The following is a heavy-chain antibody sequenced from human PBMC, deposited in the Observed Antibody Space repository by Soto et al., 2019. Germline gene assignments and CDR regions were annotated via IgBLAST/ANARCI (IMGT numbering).Heavy chain of an antibody. CDR3: AQALRDTSVGGP. CDR1: GFTFNNYA. V-gene: IGHV3-23*01. D-gene: IGHD1-26*01. Sequence: EEKLLESGGGLIQPGGSLRLACAASGFTFNNYAFTWVRQAPGKGLEWISTISDRDGSTYYADSVKGRFTISRDHSTATVYLQMNSLRLDDTGTYYCAQALRDTSVGGPWGQGTPVTVSS. J-gene: IGHJ5*02. CDR2: ISDRDGST.